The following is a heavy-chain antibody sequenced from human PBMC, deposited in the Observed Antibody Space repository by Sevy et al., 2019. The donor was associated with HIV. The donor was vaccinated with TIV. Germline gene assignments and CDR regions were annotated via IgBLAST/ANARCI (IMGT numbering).Heavy chain of an antibody. CDR1: GFPFSNYA. CDR2: LIGGGSRT. D-gene: IGHD2-8*02. CDR3: AKRRVQSGLSGGGANYGMDV. J-gene: IGHJ6*02. V-gene: IGHV3-23*01. Sequence: GGSLRLSCAASGFPFSNYAMSWVRQAPGKGLEWVSTLIGGGSRTYYADSVTGRFIISRDNSRNTLYLQMNSLRAEDRSIYYCAKRRVQSGLSGGGANYGMDVCGRGTTVTVSS.